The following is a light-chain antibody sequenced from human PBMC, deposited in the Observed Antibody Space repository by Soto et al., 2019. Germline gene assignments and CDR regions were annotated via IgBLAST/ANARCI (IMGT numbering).Light chain of an antibody. Sequence: QSALTQPASVSGSPGQSITISCTGTSSDVGSYNYVSWYQQHPGKAPKLMIYGVSDRPSGISSRFSGSKSGNTASLTISGLQTEDEAEYYCSSYTSSGTLFGTGTKVTVL. CDR3: SSYTSSGTL. V-gene: IGLV2-14*01. J-gene: IGLJ1*01. CDR2: GVS. CDR1: SSDVGSYNY.